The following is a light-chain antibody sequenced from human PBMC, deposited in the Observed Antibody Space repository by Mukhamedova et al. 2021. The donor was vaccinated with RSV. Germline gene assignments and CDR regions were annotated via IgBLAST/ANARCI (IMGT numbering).Light chain of an antibody. CDR2: GKN. V-gene: IGLV3-19*01. CDR1: SLRSYY. J-gene: IGLJ3*02. Sequence: QGDSLRSYYASWYQQKPGQAPVLVIYGKNNRPSGIPDRFSGSSSGNTASLTITGARAEDEADYYCNSRDSSGNHLVFGGWTKLTVL. CDR3: NSRDSSGNHLV.